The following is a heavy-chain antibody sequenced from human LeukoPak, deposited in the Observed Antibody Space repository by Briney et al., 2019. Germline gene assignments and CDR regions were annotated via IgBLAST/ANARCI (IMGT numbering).Heavy chain of an antibody. CDR3: ARESSGYRSFSGYYYYMDV. V-gene: IGHV4-39*07. CDR1: GGSISSSSFY. D-gene: IGHD3-22*01. CDR2: IYYSGST. J-gene: IGHJ6*03. Sequence: SETLSLTCTVSGGSISSSSFYWGWIRQPPGRGLEWIGSIYYSGSTSYNPSLKSRVTISVDTSKNQFSLKLSSVTAADTAVYYCARESSGYRSFSGYYYYMDVWGKGTTVTISS.